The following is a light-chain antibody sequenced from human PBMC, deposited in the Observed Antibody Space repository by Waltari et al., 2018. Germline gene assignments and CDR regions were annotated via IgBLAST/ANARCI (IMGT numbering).Light chain of an antibody. Sequence: DIQMTQSPSSLSASIGDRVTITCRASQSIGNYLNWYQQKPGKAPKLLIYSASSLQSGVPSRFVCSGSGTHFTLTITSLQPEDFASYYCQQISSAPPYTFGQGTKLEIK. J-gene: IGKJ2*01. CDR1: QSIGNY. V-gene: IGKV1-39*01. CDR2: SAS. CDR3: QQISSAPPYT.